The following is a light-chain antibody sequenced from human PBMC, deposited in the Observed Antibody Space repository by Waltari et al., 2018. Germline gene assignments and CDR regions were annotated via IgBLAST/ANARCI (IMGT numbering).Light chain of an antibody. V-gene: IGKV2-24*01. Sequence: DLVLNQTPLASPVTLGQPASISCRSSQSLVHSDGNTYLSWLHQRPGQPPRLLLYKISNRFSGVPDRFSGSGAGTDFTLKISRVEPEDVGVYYCMQATQFPPITFGQGTRLEIK. CDR1: QSLVHSDGNTY. CDR3: MQATQFPPIT. CDR2: KIS. J-gene: IGKJ5*01.